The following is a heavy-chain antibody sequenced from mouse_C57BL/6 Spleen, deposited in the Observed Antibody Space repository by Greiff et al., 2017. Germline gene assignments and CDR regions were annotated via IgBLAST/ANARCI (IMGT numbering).Heavy chain of an antibody. V-gene: IGHV14-1*01. Sequence: VQLQQSGAELVRPGASVKLSCTASGFNIKDYYMHWVKQRPEQGLEWIGRIDPEDGDTEYAPKFQGKATMTADTSSNTAYLQRSSLTSEDTAVYYCTPYGSSYDAMDYWGQGTSVTVSS. J-gene: IGHJ4*01. CDR2: IDPEDGDT. CDR3: TPYGSSYDAMDY. CDR1: GFNIKDYY. D-gene: IGHD1-1*01.